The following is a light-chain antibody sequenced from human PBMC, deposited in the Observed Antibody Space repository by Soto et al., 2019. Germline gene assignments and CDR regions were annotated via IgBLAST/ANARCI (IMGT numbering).Light chain of an antibody. Sequence: EVVMTQSPATLSVSPGERVTLSCRASESVHCNLAWYQHKTGQGPSLLIYYASTRATAVPDRFTGSGSGTEFTLTISSLQSEDFGVYHCQHYSNWPPTFGPGTKVEIK. J-gene: IGKJ3*01. CDR1: ESVHCN. CDR3: QHYSNWPPT. CDR2: YAS. V-gene: IGKV3-15*01.